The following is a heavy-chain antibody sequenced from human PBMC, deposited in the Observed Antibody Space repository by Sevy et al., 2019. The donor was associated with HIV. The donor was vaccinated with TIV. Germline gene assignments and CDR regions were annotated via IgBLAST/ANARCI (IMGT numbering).Heavy chain of an antibody. CDR3: VRADPAQHFDS. Sequence: ASVKVSCKASGDTLTNNYMHWVRQAPGQGLEWMGKIDPSGGNASYAQKFQGRVTMTRDTSTSTLYMDLSSLRSEDTAVYYCVRADPAQHFDSWGQGTLVTVS. V-gene: IGHV1-46*01. J-gene: IGHJ4*02. CDR2: IDPSGGNA. CDR1: GDTLTNNY.